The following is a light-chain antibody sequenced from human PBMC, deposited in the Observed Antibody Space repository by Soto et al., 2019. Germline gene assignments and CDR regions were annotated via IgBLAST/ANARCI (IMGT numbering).Light chain of an antibody. Sequence: QSALTQPPSASGSPGQSVTISCTGTSSEVGGYNYVSWYQQHPGKAPKLMIYEVSKRPSGVPDRFSGSKSGNTASLTVSGLQDEDEADYYCSSYAGSNNFVVFGGGTQLTVL. V-gene: IGLV2-8*01. J-gene: IGLJ2*01. CDR3: SSYAGSNNFVV. CDR1: SSEVGGYNY. CDR2: EVS.